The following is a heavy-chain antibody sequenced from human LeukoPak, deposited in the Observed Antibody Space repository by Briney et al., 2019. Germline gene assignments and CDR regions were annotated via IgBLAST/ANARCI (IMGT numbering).Heavy chain of an antibody. D-gene: IGHD5-18*01. CDR3: ARVGISRAMAADY. J-gene: IGHJ4*02. V-gene: IGHV4-30-2*01. Sequence: PSETLSLTCTVSGVSISSGGYYWSWIRQPPGKGLEWIGYIYHSGSTYYNPSLKSRVTISVDRSKNQFSLKLSSVTAADTAVYYCARVGISRAMAADYWGQGTLVTVSS. CDR2: IYHSGST. CDR1: GVSISSGGYY.